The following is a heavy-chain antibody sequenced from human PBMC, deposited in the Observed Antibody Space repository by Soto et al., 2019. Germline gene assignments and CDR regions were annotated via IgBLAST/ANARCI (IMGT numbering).Heavy chain of an antibody. D-gene: IGHD2-15*01. CDR3: ARGLRYCSGGSCLGAFDI. Sequence: EVQLVESGGGLVQPGGSLRLSCAASGFTFSSDWMHWVRQAPGKGLVWVSRINSDGSSTSYADSVKGRVTISRDNAKNTLYLQMNSLRAEATAVYYCARGLRYCSGGSCLGAFDIWGQGTMVTVSS. CDR1: GFTFSSDW. J-gene: IGHJ3*02. CDR2: INSDGSST. V-gene: IGHV3-74*01.